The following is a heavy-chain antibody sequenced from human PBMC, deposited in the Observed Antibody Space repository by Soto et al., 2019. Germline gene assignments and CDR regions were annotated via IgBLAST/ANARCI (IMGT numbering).Heavy chain of an antibody. Sequence: GGSLRLSCAASGFTFSSYCMSWVRQAPGKGLEWVAKIKQDGSEKYYVDSVKGRFTISRDNAKNSLYLQMNSLRAEDTAVDYCARERRGSVSYYFDYWGQGTLVTVSS. CDR1: GFTFSSYC. V-gene: IGHV3-7*01. J-gene: IGHJ4*02. CDR2: IKQDGSEK. D-gene: IGHD3-10*01. CDR3: ARERRGSVSYYFDY.